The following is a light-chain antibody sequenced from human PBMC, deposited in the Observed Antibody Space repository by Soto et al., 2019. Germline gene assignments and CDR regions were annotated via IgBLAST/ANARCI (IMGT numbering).Light chain of an antibody. Sequence: QSVLTQPPSVSGAPGQRVTISCTRSSSNIGAGYDVHWYQQLPGTAPKLLIYGNSNRPSGVPDRFSGSKSGTSVSLAITGLQAEDEADYYCQSYDSSLSGYVFGTGTKVTVL. CDR1: SSNIGAGYD. J-gene: IGLJ1*01. V-gene: IGLV1-40*01. CDR3: QSYDSSLSGYV. CDR2: GNS.